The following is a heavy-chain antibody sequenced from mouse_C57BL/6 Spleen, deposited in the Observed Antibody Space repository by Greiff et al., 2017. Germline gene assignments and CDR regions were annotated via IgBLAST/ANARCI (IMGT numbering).Heavy chain of an antibody. J-gene: IGHJ4*01. CDR1: GYTFTSYW. CDR2: IHPNSGST. D-gene: IGHD2-5*01. CDR3: ARGVYSNYVGGYYAMDY. V-gene: IGHV1-64*01. Sequence: QVQLQQPGAELVKPGASVKLSCKASGYTFTSYWMHWVKQRPGQGLEWIGMIHPNSGSTNYNEKFKSKATLTVDKSSSTAYMQLSSLTSEDSAVYYCARGVYSNYVGGYYAMDYWGQGTSVTVSS.